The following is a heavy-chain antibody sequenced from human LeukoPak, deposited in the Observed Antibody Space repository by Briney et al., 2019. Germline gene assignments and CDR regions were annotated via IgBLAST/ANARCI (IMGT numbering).Heavy chain of an antibody. J-gene: IGHJ4*02. V-gene: IGHV1-46*01. CDR1: GYTFTSNY. CDR2: IYPRDGST. CDR3: ARDQEGFDY. Sequence: ASVKVSCKASGYTFTSNYIHWVRQAPGQGLEWMGMIYPRDGSTSYAQEFQGRVTVTRDTSTSTVHMELSGLRSEDTAVYYCARDQEGFDYWGLGTLVTVSS.